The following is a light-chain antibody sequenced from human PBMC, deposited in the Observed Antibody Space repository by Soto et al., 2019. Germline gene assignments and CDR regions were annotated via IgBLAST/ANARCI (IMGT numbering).Light chain of an antibody. Sequence: DIQMTQSPSSLSSSVVCXXTITVRAMQTISKYLAWYQQKPGKAPDLLIYDVSTLQSGVPSRFSGSGSGTEFTLTISSLQSEDFAVYYCQQYNNWPPWTFGQGTKVDNK. CDR1: QTISKY. V-gene: IGKV1-16*01. CDR2: DVS. J-gene: IGKJ1*01. CDR3: QQYNNWPPWT.